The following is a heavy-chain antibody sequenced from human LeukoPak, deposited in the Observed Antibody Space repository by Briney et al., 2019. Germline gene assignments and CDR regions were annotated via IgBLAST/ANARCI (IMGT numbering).Heavy chain of an antibody. J-gene: IGHJ6*03. Sequence: PGGSLRLSCAASGFTFSSYAMHWVRQAPGKGLEYVSAISSNGGSTYYANSVKGRFTISRDNSKNTLYLQMGSLRAEDMAVYYCARRNPSCYGRQCYYYMDVWGRGTPVTVSS. CDR3: ARRNPSCYGRQCYYYMDV. D-gene: IGHD2-2*01. CDR1: GFTFSSYA. CDR2: ISSNGGST. V-gene: IGHV3-64*01.